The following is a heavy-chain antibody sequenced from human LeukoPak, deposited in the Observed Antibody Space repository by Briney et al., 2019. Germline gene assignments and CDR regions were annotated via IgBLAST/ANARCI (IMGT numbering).Heavy chain of an antibody. J-gene: IGHJ4*02. V-gene: IGHV3-30*18. D-gene: IGHD3-10*01. CDR3: AKDADFGVKDY. Sequence: GGSLRLSCEASGFTFNGHWMHWVRQAPGKGLEWVAVISYDGSNKYYADSVKGRFTISRDNSKNTLYLQMNSLRAEDTAVYYCAKDADFGVKDYWGQGTLVTVSS. CDR2: ISYDGSNK. CDR1: GFTFNGHW.